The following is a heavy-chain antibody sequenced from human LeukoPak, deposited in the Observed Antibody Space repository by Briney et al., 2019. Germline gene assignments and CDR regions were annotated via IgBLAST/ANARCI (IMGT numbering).Heavy chain of an antibody. Sequence: GGSLRLSCAASGVTFSSYAMSWVRQALGKGLEWVSASGSGGSTYYADSVKGRFTISRDNSKNTLYLQMNSLRAEDTAVYYCAKTEPWIQLMDYWGQGTLVTVSS. CDR1: GVTFSSYA. J-gene: IGHJ4*02. V-gene: IGHV3-23*01. CDR2: SGSGGST. CDR3: AKTEPWIQLMDY. D-gene: IGHD5-18*01.